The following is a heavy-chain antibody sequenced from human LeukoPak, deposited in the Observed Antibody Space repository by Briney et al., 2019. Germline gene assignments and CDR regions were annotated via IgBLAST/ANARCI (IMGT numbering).Heavy chain of an antibody. CDR1: GFTFNTYT. J-gene: IGHJ4*02. Sequence: GGSLRLSCAASGFTFNTYTMNWVRQAPGKGLEWVSYVSGSSGIIDYADSVRGRFTISRDNSKNTLYLQMNSLRAEDTAVYYCARDRYDFWSGYLFDYWGQGTLVTVSS. CDR2: VSGSSGII. CDR3: ARDRYDFWSGYLFDY. D-gene: IGHD3-3*01. V-gene: IGHV3-48*01.